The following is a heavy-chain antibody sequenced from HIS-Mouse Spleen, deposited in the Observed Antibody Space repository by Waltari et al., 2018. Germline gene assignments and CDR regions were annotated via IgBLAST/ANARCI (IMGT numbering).Heavy chain of an antibody. CDR3: ARGGLAAAGWYFDL. Sequence: VQLVESGGGLIQTGGSLRLSCSASGFTVITNYMSLVRQAPGKGREWVSVIYSGGRTYYADSVKGRFTISRDNSKNTLYLQMNSLRAEDTAVYYCARGGLAAAGWYFDLWGRGTLVTVSS. D-gene: IGHD6-13*01. CDR2: IYSGGRT. V-gene: IGHV3-53*01. CDR1: GFTVITNY. J-gene: IGHJ2*01.